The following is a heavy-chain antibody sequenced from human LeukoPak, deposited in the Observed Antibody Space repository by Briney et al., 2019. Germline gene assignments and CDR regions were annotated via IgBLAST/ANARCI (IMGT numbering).Heavy chain of an antibody. CDR2: ISYSGST. J-gene: IGHJ6*02. CDR3: ARVRSAGYDYYYGMDV. Sequence: PSETLSLTCSVSGGSISTYYWSWIRQPPGKGLDWVGYISYSGSTNYNPSFKSRVTISVDTSENQFSLKLRSVTAADTAVYYCARVRSAGYDYYYGMDVWGQGTTVTVSS. V-gene: IGHV4-59*12. CDR1: GGSISTYY. D-gene: IGHD1-1*01.